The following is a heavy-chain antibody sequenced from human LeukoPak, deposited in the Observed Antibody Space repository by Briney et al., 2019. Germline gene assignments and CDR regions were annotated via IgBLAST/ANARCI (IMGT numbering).Heavy chain of an antibody. CDR3: ARGGGLDV. V-gene: IGHV3-7*03. J-gene: IGHJ6*02. CDR1: GFTFSSYW. CDR2: INHNGNVN. D-gene: IGHD3-16*01. Sequence: GGSLRLSCAASGFTFSSYWMNWARQAPGKGLEWVASINHNGNVNYYVDSVKGRFTISRDNAKNSLYVQMSNLRAEDTAVYFCARGGGLDVWGQGATVTVSS.